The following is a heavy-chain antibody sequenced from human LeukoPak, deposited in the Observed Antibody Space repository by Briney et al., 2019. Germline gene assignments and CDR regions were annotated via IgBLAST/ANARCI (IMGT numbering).Heavy chain of an antibody. Sequence: GGSLRLSCAASGFTFDDCAMHWVRQAPGKGLEWVSGISWNSGSIGYADSVKGRFTISRDNAKNSLYLQMNSLRAEDTALYYCAKFHPRYSGNDLHWGYFDYWGQGTLVTVSS. J-gene: IGHJ4*02. CDR3: AKFHPRYSGNDLHWGYFDY. CDR2: ISWNSGSI. D-gene: IGHD5-12*01. CDR1: GFTFDDCA. V-gene: IGHV3-9*01.